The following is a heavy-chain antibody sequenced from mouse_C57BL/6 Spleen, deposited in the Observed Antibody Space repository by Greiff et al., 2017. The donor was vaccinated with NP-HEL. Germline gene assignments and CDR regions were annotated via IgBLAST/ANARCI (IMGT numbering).Heavy chain of an antibody. J-gene: IGHJ4*01. CDR2: INPSSGYT. D-gene: IGHD1-1*01. CDR3: ARYGSSYAMDY. Sequence: QVQLKESGAELARPGASVKMSCKASGYTFTSYTMHWVKQRPGQGLEWIGYINPSSGYTKYNQKFKDKATLTADKSSSTAYMQLSSLTSEDSAVYYCARYGSSYAMDYWGQGTSVTVSS. CDR1: GYTFTSYT. V-gene: IGHV1-4*01.